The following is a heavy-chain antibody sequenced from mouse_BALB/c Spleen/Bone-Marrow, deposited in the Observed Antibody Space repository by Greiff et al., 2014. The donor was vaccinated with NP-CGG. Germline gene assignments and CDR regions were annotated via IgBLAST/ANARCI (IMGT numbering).Heavy chain of an antibody. V-gene: IGHV1-87*01. Sequence: QVQLQQPGAELARPGASVKLSCKASGYTFTSYWMQWVKQWPGQGLEWIGAIYPGDGDTRYTQKFEGKATLTADKSSSTAYMQLSSLASEDSAVYYCARRDYGIRENYYAMDYWGQGTSVTVSS. CDR1: GYTFTSYW. D-gene: IGHD1-2*01. CDR2: IYPGDGDT. CDR3: ARRDYGIRENYYAMDY. J-gene: IGHJ4*01.